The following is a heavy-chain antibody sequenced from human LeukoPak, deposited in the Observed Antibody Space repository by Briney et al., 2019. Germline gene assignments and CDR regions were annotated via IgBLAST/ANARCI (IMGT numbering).Heavy chain of an antibody. D-gene: IGHD3-10*01. V-gene: IGHV3-30*04. CDR1: GFTFSIFA. Sequence: GGSLRLSCAASGFTFSIFAMHWVRQAPGKGLEWVAVISYDGSNKYYADSVKGRFTISRDNSKNMLYLQMNSLRAEDTAVYYCARDRAAMVREGILDYWGQGTLVTVSS. J-gene: IGHJ4*02. CDR2: ISYDGSNK. CDR3: ARDRAAMVREGILDY.